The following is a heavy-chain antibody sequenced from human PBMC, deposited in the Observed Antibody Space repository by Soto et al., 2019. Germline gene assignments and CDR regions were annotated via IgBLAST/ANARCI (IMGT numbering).Heavy chain of an antibody. CDR1: GGSISSYY. J-gene: IGHJ4*02. Sequence: QVQLQESGPGLVKPSETLSLTCTVSGGSISSYYWSWIRQPPGKGLEWIGYIYYSGSTNYNPSLKSRVTISVDTSKNQFSLKLSSVTAADTAVYYCARAWGFDFDFWARGILVTVSS. V-gene: IGHV4-59*01. CDR2: IYYSGST. CDR3: ARAWGFDFDF. D-gene: IGHD1-26*01.